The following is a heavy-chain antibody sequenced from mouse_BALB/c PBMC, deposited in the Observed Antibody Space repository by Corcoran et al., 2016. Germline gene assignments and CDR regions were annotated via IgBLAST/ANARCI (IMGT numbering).Heavy chain of an antibody. CDR1: GFNIKDTY. CDR3: ARYGNWFAY. CDR2: IDPANGNT. D-gene: IGHD2-1*01. J-gene: IGHJ3*01. V-gene: IGHV14-3*02. Sequence: EVQLQQSGAELVKPGASVKLSCTASGFNIKDTYMYWVKQRPEQGLEWIGRIDPANGNTKYDPKFQGKATITADTSSNTAYLQLSSLTSEDTAVYYCARYGNWFAYWGQGTLVTVSA.